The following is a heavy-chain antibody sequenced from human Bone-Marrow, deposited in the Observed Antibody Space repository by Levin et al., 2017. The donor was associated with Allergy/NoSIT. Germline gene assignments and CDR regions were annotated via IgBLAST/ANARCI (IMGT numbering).Heavy chain of an antibody. CDR1: GFTFSRYS. CDR3: ARPDCSGTSCYYFFDS. CDR2: ISRSSSTI. J-gene: IGHJ4*02. V-gene: IGHV3-48*02. Sequence: GGSLRLSCAASGFTFSRYSMNWVRQAPGRGLEWVSYISRSSSTISYADSVKGRFTISRDNAQNSLYLQMNSLRDEDTAVYYCARPDCSGTSCYYFFDSRGQGTLVTVSS. D-gene: IGHD2-2*01.